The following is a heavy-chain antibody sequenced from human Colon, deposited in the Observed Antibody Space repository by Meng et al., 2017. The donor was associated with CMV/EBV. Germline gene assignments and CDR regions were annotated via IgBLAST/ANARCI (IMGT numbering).Heavy chain of an antibody. V-gene: IGHV3-74*01. CDR3: VRGRNVFGEDY. D-gene: IGHD3-16*01. J-gene: IGHJ4*02. Sequence: GESLKISCAASGFTFSNYAMHWVRQAPGKGLEWVSRLNGDGVTRSYADSVRGRFTISRDNAKNTLYLQISSLRAEDMAVYYCVRGRNVFGEDYWGQGTLVTVSS. CDR2: LNGDGVTR. CDR1: GFTFSNYA.